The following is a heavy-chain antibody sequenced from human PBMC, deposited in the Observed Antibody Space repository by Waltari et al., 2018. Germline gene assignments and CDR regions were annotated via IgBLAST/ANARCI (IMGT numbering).Heavy chain of an antibody. CDR3: ARGGSGSYYTFDY. CDR1: GFTFSSYD. D-gene: IGHD3-10*01. V-gene: IGHV3-13*01. CDR2: IGTAGDT. J-gene: IGHJ4*02. Sequence: VQLVESGGGLVQPGGSLRLSCAASGFTFSSYDMHWVRQATGKGLEWVSAIGTAGDTYYPGSVKGRFTISRENAKNSLYLQMNSLRAGDTAVYYCARGGSGSYYTFDYWGQGTLVTVSS.